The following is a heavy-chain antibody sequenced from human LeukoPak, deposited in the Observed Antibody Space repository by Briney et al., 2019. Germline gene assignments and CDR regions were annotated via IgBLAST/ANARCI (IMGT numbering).Heavy chain of an antibody. CDR1: GGTFSSYA. CDR2: IIPIFGTA. J-gene: IGHJ5*02. Sequence: SVKVSCKASGGTFSSYAISWVRQAPGQGLEWMGGIIPIFGTANYAQKFQGRVTITADESTSTAYMELSSLRSEDTAVYYCAGNLGYCSSTSCYAGWFDPWGQGTLVTVSS. CDR3: AGNLGYCSSTSCYAGWFDP. D-gene: IGHD2-2*01. V-gene: IGHV1-69*01.